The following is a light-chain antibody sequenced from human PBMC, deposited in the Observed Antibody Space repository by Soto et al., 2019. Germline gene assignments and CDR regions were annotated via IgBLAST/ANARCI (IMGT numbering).Light chain of an antibody. V-gene: IGLV1-51*01. CDR1: SSNIGSDY. J-gene: IGLJ3*02. CDR2: END. Sequence: QSGLTQPPSVSAAPGQKVTISCSGTSSNIGSDYVSWYQKVPGTAPKLLIYENDKRPSGISDRFSGSKSGTSATLGITGLQTGDEGDYYCATWDTSLSGFWVFGGGTKLTVL. CDR3: ATWDTSLSGFWV.